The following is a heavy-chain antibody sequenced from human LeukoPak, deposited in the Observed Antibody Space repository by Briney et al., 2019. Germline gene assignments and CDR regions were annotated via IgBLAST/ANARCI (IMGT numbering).Heavy chain of an antibody. CDR2: ISAYNGNT. Sequence: ASVKVSCKASGYTFTSYGISWVRQAPGQGLEWMGWISAYNGNTNYAQKLQGSVTMTTDTSTSTAYMELRSLRSDDTAVYYCARVAALSGSYPYYFDYWGQGTLVTVSS. D-gene: IGHD1-26*01. CDR3: ARVAALSGSYPYYFDY. CDR1: GYTFTSYG. V-gene: IGHV1-18*01. J-gene: IGHJ4*02.